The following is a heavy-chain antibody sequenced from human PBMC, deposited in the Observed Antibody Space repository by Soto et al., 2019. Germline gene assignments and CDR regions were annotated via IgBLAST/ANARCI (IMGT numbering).Heavy chain of an antibody. J-gene: IGHJ4*02. D-gene: IGHD2-15*01. CDR2: IYNSGAT. Sequence: ETLSLTCTVSGGSVNTDTYYWSWIRQPPGKGLEWIGYIYNSGATNYNRSLKSRVTISLDTSKTQFSLNLSSVTAADTALYYCERTGGPVSFDYWGQGTLVTVSS. CDR3: ERTGGPVSFDY. CDR1: GGSVNTDTYY. V-gene: IGHV4-61*01.